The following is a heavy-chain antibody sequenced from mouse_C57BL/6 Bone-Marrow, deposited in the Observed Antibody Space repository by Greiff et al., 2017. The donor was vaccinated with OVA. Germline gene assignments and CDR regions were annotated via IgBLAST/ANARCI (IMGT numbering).Heavy chain of an antibody. CDR2: IYPGSGNT. CDR3: ARADYYGSSYDAMDY. CDR1: GYTFTDYY. Sequence: VQLVESGAELVRPGASVKLSCKASGYTFTDYYINWVKQRPGHGLEWIARIYPGSGNTYYNEKFKGKATLTAEKSSSTAYMQLSSLTSEESAIYFCARADYYGSSYDAMDYWGQGTSVTVSS. D-gene: IGHD1-1*01. J-gene: IGHJ4*01. V-gene: IGHV1-76*01.